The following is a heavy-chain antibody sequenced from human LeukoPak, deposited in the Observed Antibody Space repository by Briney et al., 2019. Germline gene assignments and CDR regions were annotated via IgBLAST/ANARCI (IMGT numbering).Heavy chain of an antibody. Sequence: GGSLRLSCAASGFAFSTFWMHWVRQAPGKGREWVADIKQDGSEKYYMDSVKGRFTISRDNAKKSLYLQMNSLKAEDTAIYYCAKDNGAGGFDYWGQGTLVTVSS. J-gene: IGHJ4*02. D-gene: IGHD1-26*01. CDR2: IKQDGSEK. CDR3: AKDNGAGGFDY. CDR1: GFAFSTFW. V-gene: IGHV3-7*03.